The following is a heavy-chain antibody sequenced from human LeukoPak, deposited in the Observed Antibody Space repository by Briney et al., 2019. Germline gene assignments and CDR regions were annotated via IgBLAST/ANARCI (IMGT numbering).Heavy chain of an antibody. D-gene: IGHD6-19*01. CDR1: GFTFDDYA. CDR3: AKDSGAVAHNWFDP. CDR2: ISWNSGSI. Sequence: PGRSLRLSCAASGFTFDDYAMHRVRQAPGKGLEWFSGISWNSGSIGYADSVKGRFTISRDNAKNSLYLQMNSLRAEDTALYYCAKDSGAVAHNWFDPWGQGTLVTVSS. V-gene: IGHV3-9*01. J-gene: IGHJ5*02.